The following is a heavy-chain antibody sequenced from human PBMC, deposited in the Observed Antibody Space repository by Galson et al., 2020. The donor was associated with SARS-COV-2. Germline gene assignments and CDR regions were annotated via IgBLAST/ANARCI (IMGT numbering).Heavy chain of an antibody. J-gene: IGHJ6*03. V-gene: IGHV3-48*03. D-gene: IGHD5-18*01. Sequence: GGYLRLSGAAAGIPSGFSFTDPEITWVRQAPGKGLEWVLALSDSGSTSYYADAVKGRFTISRDNAKNSLYLEMNNLRAEDAAVYYYATHSNSHFYYYMDVWGKGTTVTVSS. CDR1: GIPSGFSFTDPE. CDR2: LSDSGSTS. CDR3: ATHSNSHFYYYMDV.